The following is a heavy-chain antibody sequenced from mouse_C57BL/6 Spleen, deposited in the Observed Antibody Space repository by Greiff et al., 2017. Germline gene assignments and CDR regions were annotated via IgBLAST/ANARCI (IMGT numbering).Heavy chain of an antibody. CDR1: GYTFTSYD. D-gene: IGHD4-1*01. CDR2: IYPRDGST. CDR3: ARARDWDYFDG. V-gene: IGHV1-85*01. J-gene: IGHJ2*01. Sequence: QVQLQQSGPELLKPWASVKLSCKSSGYTFTSYDINWVKHRPGQGLVWIGWIYPRDGSTKHNEKFKGKATLTVDTSSSTAYMDLHSLTSEDSAVYSCARARDWDYFDGWGKGTTLTVSS.